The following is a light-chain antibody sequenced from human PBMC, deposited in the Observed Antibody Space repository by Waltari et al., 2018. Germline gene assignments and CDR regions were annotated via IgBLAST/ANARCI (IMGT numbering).Light chain of an antibody. V-gene: IGLV2-8*01. CDR3: SSYAGSINSPYV. J-gene: IGLJ1*01. CDR1: SGTICGFNF. Sequence: QSALTQPPSASGSPGQSVTISCTGTSGTICGFNFVSRSQQHPGTAPKLIMYEVTKRPSGVPDRFSGSKSGNTASLTVSGLQAEDEADYYCSSYAGSINSPYVFGTGTKVTVL. CDR2: EVT.